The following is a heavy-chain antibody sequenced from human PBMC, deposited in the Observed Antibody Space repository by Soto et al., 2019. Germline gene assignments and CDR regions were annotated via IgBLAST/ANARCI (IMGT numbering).Heavy chain of an antibody. CDR1: DGSLSGYY. CDR3: ARATTHYASGRYEGASYYFDY. CDR2: INHSGSA. J-gene: IGHJ4*02. D-gene: IGHD3-10*01. Sequence: QVQLQQWGSGLLKPSETLSLTCAVYDGSLSGYYWSWIRQSPGKGLEWIGQINHSGSANYHPSLTSHANRYFDPTGKKLSLELSLVTDADTSVYYDARATTHYASGRYEGASYYFDYWGQGTLVTVSS. V-gene: IGHV4-34*01.